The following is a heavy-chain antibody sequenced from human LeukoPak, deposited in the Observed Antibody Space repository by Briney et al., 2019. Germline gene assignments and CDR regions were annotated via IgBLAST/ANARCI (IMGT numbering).Heavy chain of an antibody. J-gene: IGHJ4*02. CDR2: ISSSSSYI. V-gene: IGHV3-21*01. CDR3: ARAAGIVGATPGY. Sequence: SGGSLRLSCAASGFIFSSYSMNWVRQAPGKGLEWVSSISSSSSYIYYADSVKGRFTISRDNAKNSLYLQMNSLRAEDTAVYYCARAAGIVGATPGYWGQGTLATVSS. CDR1: GFIFSSYS. D-gene: IGHD1-26*01.